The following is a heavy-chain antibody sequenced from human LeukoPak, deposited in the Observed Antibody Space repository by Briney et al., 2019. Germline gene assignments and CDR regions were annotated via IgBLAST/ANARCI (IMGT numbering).Heavy chain of an antibody. J-gene: IGHJ6*03. CDR2: IYYSGST. V-gene: IGHV4-30-4*08. D-gene: IGHD3-16*01. CDR1: GGSISSGDYY. CDR3: AREPGGSYYYYYLDR. Sequence: SETLSLTCTVSGGSISSGDYYWSWIRQPPGKGLEWIGHIYYSGSTYYKPSVKGRVSISVDTSHNQFSLKLSSVTAADTAVYYCAREPGGSYYYYYLDRWGKGTTVTVSS.